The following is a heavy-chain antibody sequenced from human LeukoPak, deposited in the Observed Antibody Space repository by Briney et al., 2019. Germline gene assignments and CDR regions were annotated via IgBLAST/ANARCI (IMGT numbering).Heavy chain of an antibody. CDR2: IYHSGST. CDR1: GGSISSGGYY. Sequence: PSETLSLTCTVSGGSISSGGYYWSWIRQPPGKGLEWIGYIYHSGSTYYNPSLKSRVTISVDTSKNQFSLKLSSVTAADTAVYYCARHFCSSTSCYYYYYYGMDVWGQGTTVTVSS. D-gene: IGHD2-2*01. V-gene: IGHV4-30-2*01. CDR3: ARHFCSSTSCYYYYYYGMDV. J-gene: IGHJ6*02.